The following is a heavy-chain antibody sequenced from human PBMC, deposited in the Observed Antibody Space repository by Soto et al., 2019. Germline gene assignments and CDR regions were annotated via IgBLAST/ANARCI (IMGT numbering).Heavy chain of an antibody. CDR2: IDLSSTYI. J-gene: IGHJ4*02. CDR1: GFTFSDYS. V-gene: IGHV3-21*01. CDR3: ARGNAYNSFGY. D-gene: IGHD1-1*01. Sequence: EVQLVESGGGLVKPGGSLRLSCATSGFTFSDYSMNWVRQAPGKGLEWVSSIDLSSTYIYYADSVKGRFIISRDYAKNSLSPQVTSRRGEDAAVYFCARGNAYNSFGYWGQGTLVAVAS.